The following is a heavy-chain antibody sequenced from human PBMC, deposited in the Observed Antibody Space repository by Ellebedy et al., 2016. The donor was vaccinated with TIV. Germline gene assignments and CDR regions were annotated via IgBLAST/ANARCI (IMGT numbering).Heavy chain of an antibody. D-gene: IGHD3-16*01. V-gene: IGHV1-46*01. Sequence: AASVKVSCKASGYTFTSYYMHWVRQAPGQGLEWMGIINPSGGSTSYAQKFQGRVTMTTDTSTSTAYMELRSLRSDDTAVYYCASGGVSWPYYWGQGTLVTVSS. J-gene: IGHJ4*02. CDR2: INPSGGST. CDR3: ASGGVSWPYY. CDR1: GYTFTSYY.